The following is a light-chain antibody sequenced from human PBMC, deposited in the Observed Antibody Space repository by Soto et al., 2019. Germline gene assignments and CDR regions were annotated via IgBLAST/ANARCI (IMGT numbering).Light chain of an antibody. CDR3: TSYASGKNVV. CDR1: SSDVGNYNY. V-gene: IGLV2-8*01. CDR2: EVN. Sequence: QSALTQPPSASGSPGQSVTISCTGTSSDVGNYNYVSWYQQYPGKAPKLMIYEVNTRPSGVPDRFSGSKSGNTASLTVSGLQPEDEAAYYCTSYASGKNVVFGGGTKLTVL. J-gene: IGLJ2*01.